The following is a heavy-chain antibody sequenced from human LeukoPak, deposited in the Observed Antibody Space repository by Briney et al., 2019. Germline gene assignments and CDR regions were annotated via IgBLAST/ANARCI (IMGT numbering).Heavy chain of an antibody. CDR2: INPTGGST. J-gene: IGHJ4*02. V-gene: IGHV1-46*01. Sequence: ASVKVSCKASGYTFTSYYMHWVRQAPGQGLEWMGLINPTGGSTGYAQKFQGRVTMTRDMSTSTDYMELSSLRSEDTAVYYCATAPIYYYDSSGNGYDYWGQGTLVTVSS. CDR3: ATAPIYYYDSSGNGYDY. D-gene: IGHD3-22*01. CDR1: GYTFTSYY.